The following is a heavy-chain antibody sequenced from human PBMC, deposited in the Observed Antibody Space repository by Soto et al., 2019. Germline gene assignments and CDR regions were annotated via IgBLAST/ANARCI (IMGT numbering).Heavy chain of an antibody. CDR2: ISSSSDYI. J-gene: IGHJ6*02. V-gene: IGHV3-21*06. D-gene: IGHD3-10*01. CDR1: GFSFSSYT. CDR3: ARDQMVRGEFYFYYGMDV. Sequence: PGGSLRLSCADSGFSFSSYTMNWVRQAPGKGLEWVSSISSSSDYICYADSVKGRFTISRDNAKNSLYLQMNSLTAEDTAVYYCARDQMVRGEFYFYYGMDVWGLGTTVTVSS.